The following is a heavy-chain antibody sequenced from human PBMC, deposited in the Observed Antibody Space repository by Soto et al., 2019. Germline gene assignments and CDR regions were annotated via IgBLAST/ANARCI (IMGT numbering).Heavy chain of an antibody. J-gene: IGHJ4*02. Sequence: QLQLQESGPGLVKPSETLSLTCTVSGGSISSSSYYWGWIRQPPGKGLEWIGSIYYSGSTYYNPSLKSRVTISVDTSKYQFSLKLSSVTAADTAVYYCARLRGYSRGAFDYWGQGTLVTVSS. D-gene: IGHD5-18*01. CDR1: GGSISSSSYY. V-gene: IGHV4-39*01. CDR2: IYYSGST. CDR3: ARLRGYSRGAFDY.